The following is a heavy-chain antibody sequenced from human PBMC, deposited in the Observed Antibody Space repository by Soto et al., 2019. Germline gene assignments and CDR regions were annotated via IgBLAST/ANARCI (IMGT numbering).Heavy chain of an antibody. CDR2: ISNSGST. D-gene: IGHD3-16*01. V-gene: IGHV4-30-4*01. CDR1: GCSVTSYEDC. CDR3: ATESRSTYGDLDY. Sequence: PSETLSLTCTVSGCSVTSYEDCLSWIRKSPGKGLEWIGYISNSGSTGYNPSLKTRLSMPVESSKNKFTLRVTSVTAADTSVYFCATESRSTYGDLDYWGPGTRVAGAS. J-gene: IGHJ4*02.